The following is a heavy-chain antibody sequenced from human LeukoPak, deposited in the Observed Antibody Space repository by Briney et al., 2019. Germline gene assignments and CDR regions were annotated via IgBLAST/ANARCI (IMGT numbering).Heavy chain of an antibody. Sequence: SETLSLTCTVSGGSISSSSYYWGWIRQPPGKGLEWIGSIYYSGSTYSNPSLKSRVTISVDTSKNQFSLKLSSVTAADTAVYYCARAVGYCSGGSCYSYYYYYMDVWGKGTTVTVSS. CDR1: GGSISSSSYY. CDR3: ARAVGYCSGGSCYSYYYYYMDV. J-gene: IGHJ6*03. V-gene: IGHV4-39*01. D-gene: IGHD2-15*01. CDR2: IYYSGST.